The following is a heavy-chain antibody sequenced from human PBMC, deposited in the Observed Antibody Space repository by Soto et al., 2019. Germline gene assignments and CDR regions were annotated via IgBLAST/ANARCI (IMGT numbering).Heavy chain of an antibody. J-gene: IGHJ4*02. CDR2: IYSTGTT. CDR1: GFTVGNNY. Sequence: EVQLVESGGGLIQPGGSLKLSCAVSGFTVGNNYMSWVRQAPGKGLEWVSLIYSTGTTKYADSVKGRFTVSRDNAKNALYLQMISLRAEDKAVYYCAKDGRGSGSHYSSFGYWGQGTLVSVSS. CDR3: AKDGRGSGSHYSSFGY. V-gene: IGHV3-53*01. D-gene: IGHD3-10*01.